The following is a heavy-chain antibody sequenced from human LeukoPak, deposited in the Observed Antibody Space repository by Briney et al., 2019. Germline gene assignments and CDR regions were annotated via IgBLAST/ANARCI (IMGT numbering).Heavy chain of an antibody. Sequence: SETLSLTCTVSGGSISSGSYYWSWIRQPPGRGLEWIGSIYYSGSTYYNPSLKSRVTISVDTSKNQFSLKLSSVTTADTAVYYCATPKGGYYDFWSGPQYYFDYWGQGTLVTVSS. CDR3: ATPKGGYYDFWSGPQYYFDY. J-gene: IGHJ4*02. CDR2: IYYSGST. D-gene: IGHD3-3*01. CDR1: GGSISSGSYY. V-gene: IGHV4-39*07.